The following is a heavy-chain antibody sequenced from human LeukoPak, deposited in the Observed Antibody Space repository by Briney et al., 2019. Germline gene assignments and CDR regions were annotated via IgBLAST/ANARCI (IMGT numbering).Heavy chain of an antibody. J-gene: IGHJ4*02. CDR2: IWYDGSNK. CDR3: ARDRLGGYFDY. Sequence: GGSLRLSCAASGFTFSSYGMHWVRQAPGKGLEWVAVIWYDGSNKYYADSVKGRFTISRDNSKNTLYLQMNSLRAEDTAVYYCARDRLGGYFDYWGQGTLVTVSS. V-gene: IGHV3-33*01. CDR1: GFTFSSYG. D-gene: IGHD3-16*01.